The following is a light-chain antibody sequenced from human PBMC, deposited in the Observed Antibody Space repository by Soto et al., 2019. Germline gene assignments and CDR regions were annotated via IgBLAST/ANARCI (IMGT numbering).Light chain of an antibody. Sequence: DIQMTQSPSTLSASVEDRVIITCRASQSISSWLAWYQQKSGKAPKLLIYKASSLESGVPSRFSGSGSGTEFTLTISSLQPDDFATYYCQQYNSYPYTFGQGTKLEIK. V-gene: IGKV1-5*03. J-gene: IGKJ2*01. CDR2: KAS. CDR1: QSISSW. CDR3: QQYNSYPYT.